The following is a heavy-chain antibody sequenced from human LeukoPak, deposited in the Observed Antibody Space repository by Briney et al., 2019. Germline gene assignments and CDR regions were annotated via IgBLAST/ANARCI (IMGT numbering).Heavy chain of an antibody. V-gene: IGHV3-48*04. D-gene: IGHD3-3*01. CDR3: ARDRLITIFDY. CDR1: GFTFTSSA. CDR2: ISSSSSTI. Sequence: GGSLRLSCAASGFTFTSSAMNWVRQAPGKGLEWVSYISSSSSTIYYADSVKGRFTISRDNAKNSLYLQMNSLRAEDTAVYYCARDRLITIFDYWGQGTLVTVSS. J-gene: IGHJ4*02.